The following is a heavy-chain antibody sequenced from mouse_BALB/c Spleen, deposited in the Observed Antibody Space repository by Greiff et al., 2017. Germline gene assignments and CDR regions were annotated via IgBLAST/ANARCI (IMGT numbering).Heavy chain of an antibody. CDR1: GFTFSSYA. D-gene: IGHD1-1*01. Sequence: DVMLVESGGGLVKPGGSLKLSCAASGFTFSSYAMSWVRQSPEKRLEWVAEISSGGSYPYYPETVTGRFTISRDNAKNTLYLEMSSLRSEDTAMYYCARKGTTGFDYWGQGTTLTVSS. J-gene: IGHJ2*01. V-gene: IGHV5-9-4*01. CDR2: ISSGGSYP. CDR3: ARKGTTGFDY.